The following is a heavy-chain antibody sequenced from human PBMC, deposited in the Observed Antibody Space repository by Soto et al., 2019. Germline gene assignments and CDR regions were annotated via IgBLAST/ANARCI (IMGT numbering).Heavy chain of an antibody. CDR1: GYTFTSYD. Sequence: GASVKVSCKASGYTFTSYDINWVRQATGQGLEWVGWMNPNSGNTGYAQKFQGRVTMTRNTFISTAYMELSSLGSEDTAVYYCAREASPKYCSGGSCYWGTNWGDAFDTWGQGTMVTVSS. CDR2: MNPNSGNT. D-gene: IGHD2-15*01. CDR3: AREASPKYCSGGSCYWGTNWGDAFDT. J-gene: IGHJ3*02. V-gene: IGHV1-8*01.